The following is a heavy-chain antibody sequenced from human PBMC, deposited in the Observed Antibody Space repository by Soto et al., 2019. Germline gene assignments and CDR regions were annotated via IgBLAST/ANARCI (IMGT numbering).Heavy chain of an antibody. D-gene: IGHD3-3*01. J-gene: IGHJ4*01. V-gene: IGHV4-38-2*01. CDR1: GDSLSSGYY. CDR2: IYHSGTT. CDR3: ARTDNVGYYPYF. Sequence: SETLSLTCAVSGDSLSSGYYWAWIRQPPGKGLDWIGSIYHSGTTYYNPSLNSRVTISVDTSRNQFSLKLSSVTASDSAVYHCARTDNVGYYPYF.